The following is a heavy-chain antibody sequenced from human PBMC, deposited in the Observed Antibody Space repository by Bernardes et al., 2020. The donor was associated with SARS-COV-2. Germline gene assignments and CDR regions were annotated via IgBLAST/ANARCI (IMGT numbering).Heavy chain of an antibody. D-gene: IGHD6-19*01. CDR2: IWYDGSNK. Sequence: GGSLSLSCAASGFTFSSYGMHWVRQAPGKGLEWVAVIWYDGSNKYYADSVKGRFTISRDNSKNTLYLQMNSLRAEDTAVYYCARDVGGWYYFDYWGQGTLVTVSS. CDR1: GFTFSSYG. J-gene: IGHJ4*02. V-gene: IGHV3-33*01. CDR3: ARDVGGWYYFDY.